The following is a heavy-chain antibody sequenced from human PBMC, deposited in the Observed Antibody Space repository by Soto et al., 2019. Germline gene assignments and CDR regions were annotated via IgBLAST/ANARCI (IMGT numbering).Heavy chain of an antibody. V-gene: IGHV3-30-3*01. Sequence: GGSLRLSCAASGFTFSSLGMDWVRQAPGKGLEWVALISYDGSKKYYGDSVKGRFTISRDNSRNTLHLQMNGLRPEDTGVYYCARERGWISGSFDNWGQGTLVTVSS. CDR1: GFTFSSLG. CDR2: ISYDGSKK. D-gene: IGHD2-2*03. J-gene: IGHJ4*02. CDR3: ARERGWISGSFDN.